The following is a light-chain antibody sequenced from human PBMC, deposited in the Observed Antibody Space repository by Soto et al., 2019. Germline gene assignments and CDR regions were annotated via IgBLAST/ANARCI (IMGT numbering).Light chain of an antibody. V-gene: IGLV2-23*01. CDR1: SSDVGSYNL. CDR2: EGS. Sequence: QSALTQPASVSGSPGQSITISCTGSSSDVGSYNLVSWHQQYPGKAPKLMIYEGSKRPSGVSNRFSGPKSGNTASPTISGLQAEDEADYYCCSYAGRSTLVFGGGTKLTVL. CDR3: CSYAGRSTLV. J-gene: IGLJ3*02.